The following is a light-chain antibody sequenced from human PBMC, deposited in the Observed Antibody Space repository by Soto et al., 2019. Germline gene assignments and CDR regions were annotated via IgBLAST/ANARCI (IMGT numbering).Light chain of an antibody. CDR2: DAS. V-gene: IGKV3-11*01. CDR3: QQRSNLPYT. Sequence: EIVLTQSPSTLSLSPGERATLSCRASQSVSSYLAWYQQKPGQAPRLLIYDASNSATGIPDRFSGSGSETDFTLTISSLEPEDFAVYYCQQRSNLPYTFGQGTKLEIK. CDR1: QSVSSY. J-gene: IGKJ2*01.